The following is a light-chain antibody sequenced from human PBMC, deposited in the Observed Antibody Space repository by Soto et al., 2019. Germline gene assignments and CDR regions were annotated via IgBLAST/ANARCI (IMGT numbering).Light chain of an antibody. CDR2: EVS. CDR1: SSDVGSYDS. J-gene: IGLJ1*01. Sequence: QSALIQPPSVSGSPGQSVTISCTGTSSDVGSYDSVSWYQQHPGKAPKLMIYEVSNRPSGVSNRFSGSKSGNTASLTISGLQAEDEADYYCSSYTSSNTLVFGSGTKVTVL. V-gene: IGLV2-14*01. CDR3: SSYTSSNTLV.